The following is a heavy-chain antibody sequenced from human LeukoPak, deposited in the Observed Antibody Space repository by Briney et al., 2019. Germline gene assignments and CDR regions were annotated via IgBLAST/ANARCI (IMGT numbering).Heavy chain of an antibody. CDR1: GFTFSSYG. Sequence: GGSLRLSCAASGFTFSSYGMHWVRQAPGKGLEWVSAISGSGGTTYYADSVKGRFTISRDNSKNTLYLQMNSLRAEDTAVYYCAREAAYHDFWSGLLDYWDQGTLVTVSS. CDR3: AREAAYHDFWSGLLDY. CDR2: ISGSGGTT. D-gene: IGHD3-3*01. J-gene: IGHJ4*02. V-gene: IGHV3-23*01.